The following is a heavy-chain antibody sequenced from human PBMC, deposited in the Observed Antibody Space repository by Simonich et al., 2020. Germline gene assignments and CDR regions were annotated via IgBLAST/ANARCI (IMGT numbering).Heavy chain of an antibody. Sequence: QVQLQESGPGLVKPSETLSLTCAVSGYSISSGYYWGWIRQPPGKGLEWIGSIYHSGSTYYNPSIKSRVTISVDTSKNQFSLKLSSVTAADTAVYYCARDYYGGNYYFDYWGQGTLVTVSS. CDR1: GYSISSGYY. CDR2: IYHSGST. CDR3: ARDYYGGNYYFDY. J-gene: IGHJ4*02. D-gene: IGHD2-21*02. V-gene: IGHV4-38-2*02.